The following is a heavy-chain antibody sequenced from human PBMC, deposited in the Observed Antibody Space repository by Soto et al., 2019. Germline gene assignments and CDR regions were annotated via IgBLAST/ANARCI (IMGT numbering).Heavy chain of an antibody. CDR1: GFTFSSYA. V-gene: IGHV3-64*01. J-gene: IGHJ4*02. CDR3: ARGPGYYFDY. Sequence: EVQLVESGGGLVQPGGSLRLSCAASGFTFSSYAMHWVRQAPGKGLGYVSAISSNGGSTYYANSVKGRFTISRDNSRNTLYLQMGRLRAEDMAVYYCARGPGYYFDYWGQGTLVTVSS. CDR2: ISSNGGST.